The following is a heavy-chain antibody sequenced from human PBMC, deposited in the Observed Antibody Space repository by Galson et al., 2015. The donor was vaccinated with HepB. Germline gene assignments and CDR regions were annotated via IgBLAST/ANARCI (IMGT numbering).Heavy chain of an antibody. Sequence: SVKVSCKASGYTFTSYGISWVRQAPGQGLEWLGWISAYNGNTNYAQKLQGRVTITTDTSTSTAYMELRSLRSDDAAVYYCARVAVAGLGYFQHWGQGTLVTVSS. D-gene: IGHD6-19*01. V-gene: IGHV1-18*04. CDR3: ARVAVAGLGYFQH. J-gene: IGHJ1*01. CDR1: GYTFTSYG. CDR2: ISAYNGNT.